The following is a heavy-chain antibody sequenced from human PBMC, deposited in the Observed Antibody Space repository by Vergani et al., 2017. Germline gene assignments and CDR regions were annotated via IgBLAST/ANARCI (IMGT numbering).Heavy chain of an antibody. V-gene: IGHV1-46*03. CDR3: AREPPLTGFFDY. J-gene: IGHJ4*02. Sequence: QVQLVQSGAEVVKPGASVKISCKASGYTFTAYYIHWVRQAPEQGLEWVGVISPDGFSTFYAQKFQGRVTITRDTSTSTVYVEVTSLRSDDTAVYYCAREPPLTGFFDYWGQGTLVTVSS. D-gene: IGHD3-9*01. CDR1: GYTFTAYY. CDR2: ISPDGFST.